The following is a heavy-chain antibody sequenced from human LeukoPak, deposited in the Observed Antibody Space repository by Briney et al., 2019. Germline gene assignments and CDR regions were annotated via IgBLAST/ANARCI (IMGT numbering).Heavy chain of an antibody. CDR3: ARVIPPSRRGAFDI. CDR1: GYTFTSYG. V-gene: IGHV1-18*01. Sequence: GASVKVSCKASGYTFTSYGISWVRQAPEQGLEWMGWISAYNGNTNYAQKLQGRVTMTTDTSTSTAYMELRSLRSDDTAVYYCARVIPPSRRGAFDIWGQGTMVTVSS. D-gene: IGHD3-16*02. CDR2: ISAYNGNT. J-gene: IGHJ3*02.